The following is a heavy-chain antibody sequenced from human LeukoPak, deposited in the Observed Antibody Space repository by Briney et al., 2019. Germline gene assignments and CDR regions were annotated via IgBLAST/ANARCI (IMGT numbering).Heavy chain of an antibody. D-gene: IGHD6-13*01. CDR3: ARHVGRIEAAGISEPFDY. V-gene: IGHV4-39*01. J-gene: IGHJ4*02. CDR2: IYYSGST. Sequence: SATLSLTCTVSGGSISSSSYYWGWIRQPPGKGLEWIGSIYYSGSTYYNPSLKSRVTISVDTSKNQFSLKLSSVTAADTAVYYCARHVGRIEAAGISEPFDYWGQGTLVTVSS. CDR1: GGSISSSSYY.